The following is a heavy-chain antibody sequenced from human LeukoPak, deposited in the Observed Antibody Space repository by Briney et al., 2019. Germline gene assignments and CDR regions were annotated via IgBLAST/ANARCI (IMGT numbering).Heavy chain of an antibody. CDR1: GYTFTRNG. J-gene: IGHJ4*02. V-gene: IGHV1-18*01. Sequence: ASVKVSCKTSGYTFTRNGITWVRQASGQGPEWMGWISAHNDNTKYEQKLQGRVTMITETPTNTAYMELRSLTSDDTAVYYCAGDGPRYCSGGICYSDHWGQGTLVTVSS. CDR2: ISAHNDNT. CDR3: AGDGPRYCSGGICYSDH. D-gene: IGHD2-15*01.